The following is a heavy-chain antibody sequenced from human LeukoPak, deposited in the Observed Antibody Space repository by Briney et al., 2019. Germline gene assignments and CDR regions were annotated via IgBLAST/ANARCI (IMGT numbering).Heavy chain of an antibody. Sequence: SETLSLTCTVSGGSISSGGYYWSWLRQHPGKGLEWIGYIYDSGSTYSNPSLKRRVTISVDTSKNQFSLKLSSVTAADTAVYYCARHYYGSGSFLYYYYGMDVWGQGTTVTVSS. V-gene: IGHV4-31*03. CDR2: IYDSGST. CDR3: ARHYYGSGSFLYYYYGMDV. J-gene: IGHJ6*02. CDR1: GGSISSGGYY. D-gene: IGHD3-10*01.